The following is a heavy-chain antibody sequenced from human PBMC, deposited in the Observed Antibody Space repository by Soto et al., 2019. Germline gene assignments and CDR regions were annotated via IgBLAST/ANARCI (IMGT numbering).Heavy chain of an antibody. V-gene: IGHV4-39*01. CDR2: IYYSGST. D-gene: IGHD3-10*01. J-gene: IGHJ6*02. CDR1: GGSISSSSYY. CDR3: AVRAMVRGVNGMDV. Sequence: PSETLSLTCTVSGGSISSSSYYWGWIRQPPGKGLEWIGSIYYSGSTYYNPSLKSRVTISVDTSKNQFSLKLSSVTAAVTAVYYCAVRAMVRGVNGMDVWGQGTTVTVS.